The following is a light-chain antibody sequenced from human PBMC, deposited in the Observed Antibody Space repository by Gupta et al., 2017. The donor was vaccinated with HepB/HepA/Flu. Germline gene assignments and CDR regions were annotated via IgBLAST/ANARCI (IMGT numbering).Light chain of an antibody. CDR2: WAS. V-gene: IGKV4-1*01. Sequence: DIVMTQSTDSLAVSLGERATINCKSSQSCLYSSNNKNYLAWYQQKPGQPPKLLIYWASTRESGVPDRFSGRGSGTDFTLTISSLQAEDVAVYYCQQEDSTPLTFGGGTKVEIK. CDR3: QQEDSTPLT. J-gene: IGKJ4*01. CDR1: QSCLYSSNNKNY.